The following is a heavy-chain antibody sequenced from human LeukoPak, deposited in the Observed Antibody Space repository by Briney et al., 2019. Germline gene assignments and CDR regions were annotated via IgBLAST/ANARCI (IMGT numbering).Heavy chain of an antibody. CDR3: ARLFYCDSSGLDAFDI. Sequence: SETLSLTCTVSGGSISSYYWSWIRQPPGKGLEWIGYIYYSGSTNYNPSLKSRVTISVDTSRNQFSLKLSSVTAADTAVYYCARLFYCDSSGLDAFDIWGQGTMVTVSS. CDR1: GGSISSYY. J-gene: IGHJ3*02. CDR2: IYYSGST. D-gene: IGHD3-22*01. V-gene: IGHV4-59*08.